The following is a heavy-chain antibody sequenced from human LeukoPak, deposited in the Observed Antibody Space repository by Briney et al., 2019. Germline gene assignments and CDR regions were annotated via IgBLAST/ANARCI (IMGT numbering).Heavy chain of an antibody. J-gene: IGHJ6*03. Sequence: ASVKVSCKVSGYTLTELSMHWVRQAPGKGLEWMGGFDPEDGETIYAQKFQGRVTMTEDTSTDTAYMELSSLRSEDTAVYYCATGPPYSSSRGQYYYYMDVWGKGTTVTVSS. CDR1: GYTLTELS. V-gene: IGHV1-24*01. CDR3: ATGPPYSSSRGQYYYYMDV. CDR2: FDPEDGET. D-gene: IGHD6-6*01.